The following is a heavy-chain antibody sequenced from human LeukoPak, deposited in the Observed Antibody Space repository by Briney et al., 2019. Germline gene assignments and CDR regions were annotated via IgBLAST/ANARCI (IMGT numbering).Heavy chain of an antibody. CDR2: ISSSSSYI. CDR1: GFTFSSYS. CDR3: ARDSEADLYYYYMDV. Sequence: GGSLRLSCAASGFTFSSYSMNWVRQAPGKGLEWVSSISSSSSYIYYADSVKGRFTISRDNAKNSLYLQMNSLRAEDTAVYYCARDSEADLYYYYMDVWGKGTTVTVSS. V-gene: IGHV3-21*01. D-gene: IGHD6-13*01. J-gene: IGHJ6*03.